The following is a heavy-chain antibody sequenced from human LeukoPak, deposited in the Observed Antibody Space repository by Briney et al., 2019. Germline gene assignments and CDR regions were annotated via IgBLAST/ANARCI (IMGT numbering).Heavy chain of an antibody. V-gene: IGHV4-34*01. CDR1: GGSFSGYY. CDR2: INHSGST. Sequence: SETLSLTCAVYGGSFSGYYWSWIRQPPGKGLEWIGEINHSGSTNYNPSLKSRVTISVDTSKNQFSLKLSSVTAADRAVYYCARRYYYDSSGYPGNNWFDPWGQGTLVTVSS. D-gene: IGHD3-22*01. J-gene: IGHJ5*02. CDR3: ARRYYYDSSGYPGNNWFDP.